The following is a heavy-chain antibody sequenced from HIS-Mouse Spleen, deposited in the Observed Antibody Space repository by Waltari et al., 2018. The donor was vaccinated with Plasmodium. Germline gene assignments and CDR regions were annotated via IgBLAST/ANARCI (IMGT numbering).Heavy chain of an antibody. J-gene: IGHJ5*02. CDR3: ARGVGYSSSWYWVDP. CDR2: IYHSGST. V-gene: IGHV4-38-2*02. D-gene: IGHD6-13*01. Sequence: QVQLQESGPGLVKPSETLSLTCTVSGYSISSGYYWGWIRQPPGKGLEWIGSIYHSGSTYYNPSLKNRVTISVDTSQNQFSRTLGSVTAADTAVYYCARGVGYSSSWYWVDPWGQGTLVTVSS. CDR1: GYSISSGYY.